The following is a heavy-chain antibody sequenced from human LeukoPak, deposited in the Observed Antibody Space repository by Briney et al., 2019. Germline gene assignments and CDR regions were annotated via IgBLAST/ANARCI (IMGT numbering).Heavy chain of an antibody. CDR1: GGSISGGNYY. D-gene: IGHD2-15*01. Sequence: PSETLSLTCTVSGGSISGGNYYWSWIRQPAGKGLYWIGRVYTSGRTNYNPSLRNRVSMSLDTSKNQFSLTLNSVPAADTAVYYCARVSTLDGIVLDSWGQGILVTVSP. CDR3: ARVSTLDGIVLDS. V-gene: IGHV4-61*02. CDR2: VYTSGRT. J-gene: IGHJ4*02.